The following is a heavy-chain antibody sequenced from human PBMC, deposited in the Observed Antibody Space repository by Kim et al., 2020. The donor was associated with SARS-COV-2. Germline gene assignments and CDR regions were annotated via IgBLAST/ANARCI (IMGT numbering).Heavy chain of an antibody. D-gene: IGHD3-22*01. CDR1: GFTFSSYG. Sequence: GGSLRLSCAASGFTFSSYGMHWVRQAPGKGLEWVAVIWYDGSNKYYADSVKGRFTISRDNSKNTLYLQMNSLRAEDTAVYYCARDSSRYYDSSGDFDLWGRGTLGTVSS. J-gene: IGHJ2*01. V-gene: IGHV3-33*01. CDR2: IWYDGSNK. CDR3: ARDSSRYYDSSGDFDL.